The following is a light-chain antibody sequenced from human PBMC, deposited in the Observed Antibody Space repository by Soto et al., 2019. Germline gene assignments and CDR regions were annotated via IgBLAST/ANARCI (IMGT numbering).Light chain of an antibody. V-gene: IGKV1-5*01. J-gene: IGKJ5*01. CDR3: QQLNSYPRT. CDR1: QSIAYW. CDR2: AAS. Sequence: DIQMTQSPSRLSASVGDRVTITCRASQSIAYWLAWYQQKPGKAPNLLIYAASTLQSGVPSRFSGSGSGTEFTLTISSLQPEDFATYYCQQLNSYPRTFGQGTRLEIK.